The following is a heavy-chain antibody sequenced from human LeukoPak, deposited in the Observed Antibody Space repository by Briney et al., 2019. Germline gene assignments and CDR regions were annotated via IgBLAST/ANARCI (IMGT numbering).Heavy chain of an antibody. CDR2: IRRTSSYI. Sequence: GGSLRLSCAAAGFSFGTYSMNWVRQTPGKGLEWVSSIRRTSSYIYYADSVKGRFTLSRDNGKNSLYLQMNSLRAEDTAVYYCARGGMGANSQEYFYYGMDVWGQGTTVTVSS. CDR1: GFSFGTYS. D-gene: IGHD2-8*01. CDR3: ARGGMGANSQEYFYYGMDV. J-gene: IGHJ6*02. V-gene: IGHV3-21*01.